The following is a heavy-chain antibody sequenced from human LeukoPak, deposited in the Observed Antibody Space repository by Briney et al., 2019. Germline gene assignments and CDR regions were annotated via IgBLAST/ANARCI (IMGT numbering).Heavy chain of an antibody. D-gene: IGHD1-14*01. Sequence: SETLSLTCTVSGGSISSYYWSWIRQPPGKGLEWIGYIYYSGSTNYNPSLKSRVTISVDASKNQFSLKLSPVTAADTAVYYCASSVGTGAFDIWGQGTMVTVSS. J-gene: IGHJ3*02. V-gene: IGHV4-59*01. CDR3: ASSVGTGAFDI. CDR2: IYYSGST. CDR1: GGSISSYY.